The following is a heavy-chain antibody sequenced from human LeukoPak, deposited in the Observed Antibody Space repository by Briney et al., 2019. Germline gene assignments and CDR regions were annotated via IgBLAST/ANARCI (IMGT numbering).Heavy chain of an antibody. Sequence: GGSLRLSCVGSGFTFSNYSFNWVRQAPGKGLEWVSSISKGSVYIYQTDSVKGRFTISRDNAKNSLFLEMNSLRVEDTAVYYCVRDMGRESIFDYWGQGTLVTVSS. J-gene: IGHJ4*02. CDR2: ISKGSVYI. CDR1: GFTFSNYS. CDR3: VRDMGRESIFDY. V-gene: IGHV3-21*01. D-gene: IGHD3-10*01.